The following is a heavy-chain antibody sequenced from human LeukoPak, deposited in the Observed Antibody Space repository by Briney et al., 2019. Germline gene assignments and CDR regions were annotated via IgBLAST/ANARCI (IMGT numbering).Heavy chain of an antibody. CDR1: GYTFTSYD. CDR3: ARGSKPITIFGVVIRSNFDY. V-gene: IGHV1-8*01. J-gene: IGHJ4*02. Sequence: ASVKVSCKASGYTFTSYDINWVRQATGQVLEWMGWMNPNSGNTGYAQKFQGRVTMTRNTSISTAYMELSSLRSEGTAVYYCARGSKPITIFGVVIRSNFDYWGQGTLVTVSS. CDR2: MNPNSGNT. D-gene: IGHD3-3*01.